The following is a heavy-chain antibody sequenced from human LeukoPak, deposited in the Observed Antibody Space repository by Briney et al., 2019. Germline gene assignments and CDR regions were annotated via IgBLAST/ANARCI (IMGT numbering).Heavy chain of an antibody. V-gene: IGHV3-64*01. J-gene: IGHJ4*02. Sequence: PGGSLRLSCAASGFTFSRYAMYWVRQAPGKGLEYVSSISSNGGGTYYANSVKGRFTISGDNSKNTLFLQMGSLRAEDMAVYYCARVTAGGVFDYWGQGTLVTVSS. CDR1: GFTFSRYA. D-gene: IGHD3-16*01. CDR2: ISSNGGGT. CDR3: ARVTAGGVFDY.